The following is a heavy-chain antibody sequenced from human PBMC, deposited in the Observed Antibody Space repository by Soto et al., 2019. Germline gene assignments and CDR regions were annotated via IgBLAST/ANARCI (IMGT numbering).Heavy chain of an antibody. CDR1: GFTFSSYE. V-gene: IGHV3-48*03. D-gene: IGHD3-10*01. CDR2: ISSSGSTI. CDR3: AREGMVRGVVYYGMDV. J-gene: IGHJ6*02. Sequence: GGSLRLSCAASGFTFSSYEMNWVRQAPGKGLEWVSYISSSGSTIYYADSVKGRFTISRDNAKNSLYLQMNSLRAEDTAVYYCAREGMVRGVVYYGMDVWGQGTRVTVSS.